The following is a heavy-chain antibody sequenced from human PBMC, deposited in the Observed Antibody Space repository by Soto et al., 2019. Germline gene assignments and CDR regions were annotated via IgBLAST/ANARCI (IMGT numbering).Heavy chain of an antibody. CDR2: ISSDVVST. Sequence: GGSLRLSCAASGFTFSSYWMHWVRQAPGKGLVWVSRISSDVVSTTYADSVKGRFTISRDNAKNMLYLQMNSPRAEDTAVYFCARGTQFFDYVWGTVPIDYWGQGSLVTVSS. CDR3: ARGTQFFDYVWGTVPIDY. D-gene: IGHD3-16*01. J-gene: IGHJ4*02. V-gene: IGHV3-74*01. CDR1: GFTFSSYW.